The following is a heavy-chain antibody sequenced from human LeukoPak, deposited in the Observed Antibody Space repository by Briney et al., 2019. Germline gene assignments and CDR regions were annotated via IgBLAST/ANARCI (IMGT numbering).Heavy chain of an antibody. J-gene: IGHJ3*02. V-gene: IGHV1-69*05. CDR2: IIPIFGTA. Sequence: ASVKVSCKASGGTFSSYAISWVRQAPGQGLEWMGRIIPIFGTANYAQKFKGRVTITTDESTSTAYMELSSLRSEDTAVYYCARVSGSYGDAFDIWGRGTVVTVSS. D-gene: IGHD1-26*01. CDR1: GGTFSSYA. CDR3: ARVSGSYGDAFDI.